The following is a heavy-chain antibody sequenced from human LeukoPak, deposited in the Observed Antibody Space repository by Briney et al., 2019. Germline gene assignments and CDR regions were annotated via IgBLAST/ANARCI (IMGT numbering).Heavy chain of an antibody. V-gene: IGHV3-7*01. J-gene: IGHJ4*02. CDR3: ARDAGTY. D-gene: IGHD3-10*01. CDR2: INQDGSEN. Sequence: GGSLRLSCAASGFTFSNYWMTWVRQAPGKGLEWVANINQDGSENSYVDSVKGRFTISRDNAKNSLYLQMNSLRAEDTAVYYCARDAGTYWGQGTLVTVSS. CDR1: GFTFSNYW.